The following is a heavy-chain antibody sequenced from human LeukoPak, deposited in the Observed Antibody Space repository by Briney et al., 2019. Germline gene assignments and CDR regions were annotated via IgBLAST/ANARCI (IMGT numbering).Heavy chain of an antibody. CDR1: GYTFTSYG. Sequence: ASVKVSCKASGYTFTSYGISWVRQAPGQGLEWMRWISAYNGNTNYAQKLQGRVTMTTDTSTSTAYMELRSLRSDDTAVYYCARVSSSSSDWYFDLWGRGTLVTVSS. CDR3: ARVSSSSSDWYFDL. CDR2: ISAYNGNT. J-gene: IGHJ2*01. V-gene: IGHV1-18*01. D-gene: IGHD6-6*01.